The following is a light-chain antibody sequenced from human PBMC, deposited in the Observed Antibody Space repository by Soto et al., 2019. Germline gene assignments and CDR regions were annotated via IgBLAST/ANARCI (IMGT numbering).Light chain of an antibody. CDR3: QHYGSSPFP. CDR1: QSVSSSY. V-gene: IGKV3-20*01. Sequence: EIVLTQSPGTVSLSPGERDTLSCRASQSVSSSYLGWYQQKPGQAPRLLIYGASSRATGIPDRFSGSGSGTDFTLTSRRLEPEDFAVYYCQHYGSSPFPFGPGTKVDIK. CDR2: GAS. J-gene: IGKJ3*01.